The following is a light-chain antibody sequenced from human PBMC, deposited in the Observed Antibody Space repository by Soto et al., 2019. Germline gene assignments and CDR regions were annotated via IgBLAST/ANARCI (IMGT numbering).Light chain of an antibody. V-gene: IGKV1-9*01. J-gene: IGKJ3*01. CDR3: QQLNSYPVFT. Sequence: DIPLTQSPSFLSASVGDRVTITCRASQGISSYLAWYQQKPGKAPKLLLYAASTLQSGVPSRFSGSGSGTEFTLTISSLQPEDFATYYCQQLNSYPVFTFGPGTKVDIK. CDR2: AAS. CDR1: QGISSY.